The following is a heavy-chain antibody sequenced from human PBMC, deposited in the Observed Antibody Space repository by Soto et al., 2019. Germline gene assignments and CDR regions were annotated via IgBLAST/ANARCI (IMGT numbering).Heavy chain of an antibody. CDR1: GSSISSSNW. Sequence: QVQLQESGPGLVKPSGTLSLTCAVSGSSISSSNWWSWVRQPPGKGLEWIGEIYHSGSTNYNPSLKSRVTISVDKSKNHFSLKLTSVTAADTAVYYCASFYNYAGWGRDRGQGTLVTVSS. D-gene: IGHD3-16*01. CDR3: ASFYNYAGWGRD. CDR2: IYHSGST. J-gene: IGHJ4*02. V-gene: IGHV4-4*02.